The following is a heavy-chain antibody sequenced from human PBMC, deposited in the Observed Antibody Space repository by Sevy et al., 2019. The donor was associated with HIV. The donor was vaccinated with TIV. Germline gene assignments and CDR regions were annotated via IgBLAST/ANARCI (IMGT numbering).Heavy chain of an antibody. V-gene: IGHV3-33*01. D-gene: IGHD3-10*01. CDR1: GFTFSSYG. CDR3: ARDRLSDRMVRGVMGPNYYYYGMDV. J-gene: IGHJ6*02. CDR2: IWYDGSNK. Sequence: GGSLRLSCAASGFTFSSYGMHWVRQAPGKGLEWVAVIWYDGSNKYYADSVKGRFTISRDNSKNTLYLQMNSLRAEDTAVYYCARDRLSDRMVRGVMGPNYYYYGMDVWGQGTTVTVSS.